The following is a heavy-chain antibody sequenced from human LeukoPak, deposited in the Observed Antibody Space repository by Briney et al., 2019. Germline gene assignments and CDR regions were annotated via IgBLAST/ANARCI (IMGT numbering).Heavy chain of an antibody. Sequence: ASVKVSCKASGYSFTSYKMHWVRQAPGQGLDWMGIINPSDGWTSYAQNFQGRVTMTRDTSTSTVYMELSSLRSEDTAVYYCARDSSNWSTDVWGQGTTATVSS. D-gene: IGHD6-13*01. J-gene: IGHJ6*02. V-gene: IGHV1-46*01. CDR3: ARDSSNWSTDV. CDR2: INPSDGWT. CDR1: GYSFTSYK.